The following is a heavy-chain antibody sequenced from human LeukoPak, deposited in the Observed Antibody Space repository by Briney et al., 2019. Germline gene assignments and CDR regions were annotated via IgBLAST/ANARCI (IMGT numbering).Heavy chain of an antibody. J-gene: IGHJ4*02. V-gene: IGHV4-39*01. CDR2: IYYSGST. CDR3: ARLRGYYDSSGYYSGRYFDY. Sequence: SETLSLTCTVSGGSISSSSYYWGWIRQPPGKGLEWIGSIYYSGSTYYNPSLKSRVTISVDTSKNQFSLKLSSVTAADTAVYYCARLRGYYDSSGYYSGRYFDYWGRGTLVTVSS. D-gene: IGHD3-22*01. CDR1: GGSISSSSYY.